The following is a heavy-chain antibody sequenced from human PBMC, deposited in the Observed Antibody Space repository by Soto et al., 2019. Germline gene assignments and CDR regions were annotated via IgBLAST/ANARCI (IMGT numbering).Heavy chain of an antibody. V-gene: IGHV1-69*08. CDR3: AREGMISEAYYYYGMDV. CDR2: IIPILGIA. D-gene: IGHD3-16*01. J-gene: IGHJ6*02. CDR1: GGTFSSYT. Sequence: QVQLVQSGAEVKKPGSSVKVSCKASGGTFSSYTISWVRQAPGQGLEWMGRIIPILGIANYAQKFQGRVTITADKSTSTAYMELSSLRSEDTAVYYCAREGMISEAYYYYGMDVWGQGTTVTVSS.